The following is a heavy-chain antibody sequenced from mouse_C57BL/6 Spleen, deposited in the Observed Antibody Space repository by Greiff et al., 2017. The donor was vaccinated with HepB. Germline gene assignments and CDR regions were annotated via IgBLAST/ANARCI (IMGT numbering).Heavy chain of an antibody. D-gene: IGHD4-1*01. J-gene: IGHJ3*01. CDR1: GYSITSGYY. CDR3: ARADWAWFAY. Sequence: ESGPGLVKPSQSLSLTCSVTGYSITSGYYWNWIRQFPGNKLEWMGYISYDGSNNYNPSLKNRISITRDTSKNQFFLKLNSVTTEDTATYYCARADWAWFAYWGQGTLVTVSA. CDR2: ISYDGSN. V-gene: IGHV3-6*01.